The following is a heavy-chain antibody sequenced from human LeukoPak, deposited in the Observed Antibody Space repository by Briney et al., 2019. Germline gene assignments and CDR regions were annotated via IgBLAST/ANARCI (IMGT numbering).Heavy chain of an antibody. V-gene: IGHV1-8*01. CDR2: MNPNSGNT. D-gene: IGHD6-19*01. CDR3: ARSLSVSSGWPSYYYYYYMDV. J-gene: IGHJ6*03. Sequence: ASVKVSCKPSGYTFTTYGINWVRQAPGQGLEWMGWMNPNSGNTGYAQKFQGRVTMTRNTSISTAYMELSSLRSEDTAVYYCARSLSVSSGWPSYYYYYYMDVWGKGTTVTISS. CDR1: GYTFTTYG.